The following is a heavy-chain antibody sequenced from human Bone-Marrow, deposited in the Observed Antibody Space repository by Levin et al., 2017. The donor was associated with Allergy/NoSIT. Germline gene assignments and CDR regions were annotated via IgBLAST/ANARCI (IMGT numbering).Heavy chain of an antibody. D-gene: IGHD6-19*01. CDR3: AKGGARVVVAGRCYFDS. V-gene: IGHV3-23*01. CDR2: IGKSGGNI. CDR1: GFSFGTYA. J-gene: IGHJ4*02. Sequence: GGSLRLSCAGSGFSFGTYAMNWVRQPPGKGLEWVAGIGKSGGNIYYADSVTGRFTISRDNSKDTVFLQMYNLTVEDAAVYYCAKGGARVVVAGRCYFDSWGQGALVTV.